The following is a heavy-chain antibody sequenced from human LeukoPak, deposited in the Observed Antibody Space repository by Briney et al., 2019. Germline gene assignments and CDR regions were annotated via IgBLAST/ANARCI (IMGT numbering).Heavy chain of an antibody. CDR1: GGSISSYY. CDR2: IYYSGST. D-gene: IGHD3-22*01. CDR3: ARESYDSSRGFDY. Sequence: PSETLSLTCTVSGGSISSYYWSWIRKPPGKGLEWIGYIYYSGSTNYNPSLKSRVTISVDTSKNQFSLKLSSVTAADTAVYYCARESYDSSRGFDYWGQGTLVTVSS. J-gene: IGHJ4*02. V-gene: IGHV4-59*01.